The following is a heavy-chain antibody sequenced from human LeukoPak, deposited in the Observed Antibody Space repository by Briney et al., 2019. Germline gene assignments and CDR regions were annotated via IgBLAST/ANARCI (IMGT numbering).Heavy chain of an antibody. V-gene: IGHV3-30-3*01. CDR3: AREPFDI. CDR2: ISLDGINN. Sequence: GSLRLSCAASGFTVSSNYMSGVRQAPGKGLEWVAVISLDGINNYYADSVKGLFTISRDNSKNTLYLQMNSLRVDDTAVYYCAREPFDIWGQGTMVTVSS. CDR1: GFTVSSNY. J-gene: IGHJ3*02.